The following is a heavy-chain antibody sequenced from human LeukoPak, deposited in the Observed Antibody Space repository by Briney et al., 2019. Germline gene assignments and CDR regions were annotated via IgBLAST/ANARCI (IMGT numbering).Heavy chain of an antibody. CDR1: GFTFSSYW. CDR3: AKAPVTTCSGAYCYPFDY. J-gene: IGHJ4*02. D-gene: IGHD2-15*01. Sequence: GGSLRLSCAASGFTFSSYWMHWVRQAPGKGLVWVSRINSDGSSTSYADSVKGRFTISRDNAKNTLYLQMNSLRAEDAAVYYCAKAPVTTCSGAYCYPFDYWGQGTLVTVSS. V-gene: IGHV3-74*01. CDR2: INSDGSST.